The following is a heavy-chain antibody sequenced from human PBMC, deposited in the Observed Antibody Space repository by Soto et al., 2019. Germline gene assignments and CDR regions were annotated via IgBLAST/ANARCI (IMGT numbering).Heavy chain of an antibody. Sequence: QVQLVQSGAEVKKPGASVKVSCKASGYTFTSYAMHWVRQAPGQRLEWMGWINAGNGNTQYSQNFQGRVTITTDTSANTAYMELSSLRSEDTAVYYCARGKSILADDRGCFDPWGPGTLVTVSA. V-gene: IGHV1-3*01. D-gene: IGHD2-2*02. CDR3: ARGKSILADDRGCFDP. CDR2: INAGNGNT. CDR1: GYTFTSYA. J-gene: IGHJ5*02.